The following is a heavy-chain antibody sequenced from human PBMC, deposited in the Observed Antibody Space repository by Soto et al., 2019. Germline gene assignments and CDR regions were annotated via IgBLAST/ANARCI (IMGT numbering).Heavy chain of an antibody. Sequence: QVQLVQSGAEVKKPGSSVKVSCKTSGGTFSTYSIVWVRQAPGEGLEWMGGTIPIFGTATYGQKCQDRVTITADKSTNTAFMELSSLKSEDTAMYYCASSSGNNYGVGTNYYFDYWGQGTLVTGSS. D-gene: IGHD1-26*01. CDR1: GGTFSTYS. CDR3: ASSSGNNYGVGTNYYFDY. V-gene: IGHV1-69*06. CDR2: TIPIFGTA. J-gene: IGHJ4*02.